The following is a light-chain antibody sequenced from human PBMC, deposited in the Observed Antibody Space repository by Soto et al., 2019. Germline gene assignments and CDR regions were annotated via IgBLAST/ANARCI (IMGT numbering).Light chain of an antibody. J-gene: IGLJ3*02. CDR1: HIGSKS. CDR2: YAS. Sequence: SYELTQPPSVSVAPGKTARITCGGNHIGSKSVHWYQQRPGQAPVLVIYYASDRPSGIPERFSGSNSGNTATLTISRVEAGDEADYYCQVWDTSSDPSGVFGGGTKLTVL. CDR3: QVWDTSSDPSGV. V-gene: IGLV3-21*04.